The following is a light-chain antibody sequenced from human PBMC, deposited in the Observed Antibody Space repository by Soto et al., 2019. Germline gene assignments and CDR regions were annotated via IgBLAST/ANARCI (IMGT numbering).Light chain of an antibody. V-gene: IGKV1-39*01. CDR2: AAS. CDR3: QQSYITPYT. J-gene: IGKJ2*01. Sequence: DIRMTQSPSSLSASVGDTVTITCRASQSISVHLNWYQQKPGKVPKLLIYAASNLHSGVPSRFSGCGSETDFALTISSLQPEDFATYYCQQSYITPYTFGRGTRPEIK. CDR1: QSISVH.